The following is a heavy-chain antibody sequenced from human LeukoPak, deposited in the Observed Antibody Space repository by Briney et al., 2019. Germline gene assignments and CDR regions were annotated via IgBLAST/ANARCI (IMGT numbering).Heavy chain of an antibody. CDR1: GFTFSSYA. CDR2: ISYDGSNK. Sequence: GGSLRLSCADSGFTFSSYAMHWVRQAPGKGLEWVAVISYDGSNKYYADSVKGRFTISRGNSKNTLYLQMNSLRAEDTAVYYCARVRWNYYFDYWGQGTLVTVSS. V-gene: IGHV3-30*04. D-gene: IGHD4-23*01. CDR3: ARVRWNYYFDY. J-gene: IGHJ4*02.